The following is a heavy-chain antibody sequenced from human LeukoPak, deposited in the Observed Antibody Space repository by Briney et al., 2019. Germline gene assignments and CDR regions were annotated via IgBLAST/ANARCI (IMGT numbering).Heavy chain of an antibody. D-gene: IGHD3-22*01. CDR1: GFTFSSYS. CDR3: AKDLYSYDGSAYYFPS. Sequence: PGGSLRLSCAASGFTFSSYSMNWVRQAPGKGLEWVSYISSSSGNIYYADSVKGRLTISRDNAKTSLYLQMNSLRAEDTAVYYCAKDLYSYDGSAYYFPSLGQGTLVTVSS. V-gene: IGHV3-48*01. CDR2: ISSSSGNI. J-gene: IGHJ5*02.